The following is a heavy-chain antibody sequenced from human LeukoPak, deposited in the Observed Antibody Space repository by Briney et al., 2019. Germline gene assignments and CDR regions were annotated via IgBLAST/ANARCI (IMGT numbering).Heavy chain of an antibody. V-gene: IGHV1-2*02. CDR1: GYTFTGYY. Sequence: GASVKVSCKASGYTFTGYYMHWVRQAPGQGLEWMGWINPNSGGTNYAQKFQGRVTMTRDTSISTAYMELSRLRSDDTAVYYCASDAGYCSSTRRHDYWRQPTLLT. J-gene: IGHJ4*02. CDR3: ASDAGYCSSTRRHDY. CDR2: INPNSGGT. D-gene: IGHD2-2*01.